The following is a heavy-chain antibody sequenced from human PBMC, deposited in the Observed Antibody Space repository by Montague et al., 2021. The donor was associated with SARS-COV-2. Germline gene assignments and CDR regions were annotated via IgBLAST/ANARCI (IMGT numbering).Heavy chain of an antibody. D-gene: IGHD3-16*01. J-gene: IGHJ6*02. V-gene: IGHV4-30-2*01. CDR2: IYHSGST. CDR3: AREEGDYGGMDV. CDR1: GGSISSGCYS. Sequence: TLSLTCAVSGGSISSGCYSWSWIRQPPGKGLEWIGYIYHSGSTYYNPSLQSRVTISVDRSKNQFSLKLSSVTAADTAVYYCAREEGDYGGMDVWGQGTTVTVSS.